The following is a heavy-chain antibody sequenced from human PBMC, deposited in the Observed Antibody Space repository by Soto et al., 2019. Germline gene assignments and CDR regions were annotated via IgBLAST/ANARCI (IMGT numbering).Heavy chain of an antibody. CDR3: ARTAAAGKYYYGMDV. CDR2: IYPGDSVT. J-gene: IGHJ6*02. V-gene: IGHV5-51*01. D-gene: IGHD6-13*01. Sequence: EVQLVQSGAEVKKPGESLKISCKGSGYSFTSYWIGWVRQMPGKGLECMGIIYPGDSVTRYSPSFQGQVTISADKSISTAYLQWSSLKASDTAMYYCARTAAAGKYYYGMDVWGQGTTVTVSS. CDR1: GYSFTSYW.